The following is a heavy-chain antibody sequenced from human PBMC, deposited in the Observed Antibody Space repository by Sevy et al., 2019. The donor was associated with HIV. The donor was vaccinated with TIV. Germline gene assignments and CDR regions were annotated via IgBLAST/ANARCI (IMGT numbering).Heavy chain of an antibody. CDR3: ARRTTSMIVVVTPFDY. D-gene: IGHD3-22*01. CDR2: IYYSGST. V-gene: IGHV4-39*01. J-gene: IGHJ4*02. CDR1: GGSISSSSYY. Sequence: SETLSLTCTVSGGSISSSSYYWGWIRQPPGKGLEWIGSIYYSGSTYYNPSLKSRVTISVDTSKNQFSLKLSPVTAADTAVYYCARRTTSMIVVVTPFDYWGQGTLVTVSS.